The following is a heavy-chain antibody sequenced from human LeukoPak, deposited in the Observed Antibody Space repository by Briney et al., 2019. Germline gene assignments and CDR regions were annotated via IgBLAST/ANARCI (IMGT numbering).Heavy chain of an antibody. CDR1: GGTFSSYA. Sequence: ASVKVSCKASGGTFSSYAISWVRQAPGQGLEWMGGIIPIFGTANCAQKFQGRVTITADESTSTAYMELSSLRSEDTAVYYCARVRYNYYDSSGYTTFDYWGQGTLVTVSS. D-gene: IGHD3-22*01. V-gene: IGHV1-69*01. J-gene: IGHJ4*02. CDR3: ARVRYNYYDSSGYTTFDY. CDR2: IIPIFGTA.